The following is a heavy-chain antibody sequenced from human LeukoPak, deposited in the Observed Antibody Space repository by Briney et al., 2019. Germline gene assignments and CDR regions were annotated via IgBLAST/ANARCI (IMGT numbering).Heavy chain of an antibody. CDR3: ARHLRAVAGYFDY. V-gene: IGHV4-34*01. Sequence: SETLSLTCAVYGGSFSGYYWSWIRQPPGKGLEWIGEINHSGSTNYNPSLKSRVTISVGTSKNQFSLKLSSVTAADTAVYYCARHLRAVAGYFDYWGQGTLVTVSS. CDR1: GGSFSGYY. J-gene: IGHJ4*02. CDR2: INHSGST. D-gene: IGHD6-19*01.